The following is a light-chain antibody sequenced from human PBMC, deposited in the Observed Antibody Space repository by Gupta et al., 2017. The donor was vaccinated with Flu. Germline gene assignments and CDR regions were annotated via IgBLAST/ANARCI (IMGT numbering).Light chain of an antibody. CDR3: HRRYSSLIT. V-gene: IGKV1-39*01. CDR1: QSITYY. J-gene: IGKJ5*01. Sequence: DIQMTQSPSSLSASVGDRVTITCRASQSITYYLNWYQQKPGRAPKLLIHAASSLQSGVPSRFSGSGSGTXFTLTIXRLQPEDSATYYCHRRYSSLITFGXGTRLEIK. CDR2: AAS.